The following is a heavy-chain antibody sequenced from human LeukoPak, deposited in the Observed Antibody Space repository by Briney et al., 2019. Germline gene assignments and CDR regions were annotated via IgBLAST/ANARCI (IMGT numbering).Heavy chain of an antibody. D-gene: IGHD2-2*01. CDR1: GFTFSNYA. CDR2: IKQDGSEK. CDR3: ASSDCSSTSATCYYYYGMDV. V-gene: IGHV3-7*01. Sequence: GGSLRLSCAASGFTFSNYAMSWVRQAPGKGLEWVANIKQDGSEKYYVDSVKGRFTISRDNAKNSLYLQMNSLRAEDTAVYYCASSDCSSTSATCYYYYGMDVWGQGTTVTVSS. J-gene: IGHJ6*02.